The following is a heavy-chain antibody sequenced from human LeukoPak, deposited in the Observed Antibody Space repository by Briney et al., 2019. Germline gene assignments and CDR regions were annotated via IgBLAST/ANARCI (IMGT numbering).Heavy chain of an antibody. V-gene: IGHV3-53*05. Sequence: GGSLRLSCVASGFTVSTNYMSWVRQAPGKGLEWVSFIYSGGSTYYADSVKGRFTISRDNSKNTLYLQMNSLRAEDTAVYYCAKGRGQQLVRAYFQHWGQGTLVTVSS. J-gene: IGHJ1*01. D-gene: IGHD6-13*01. CDR2: IYSGGST. CDR3: AKGRGQQLVRAYFQH. CDR1: GFTVSTNY.